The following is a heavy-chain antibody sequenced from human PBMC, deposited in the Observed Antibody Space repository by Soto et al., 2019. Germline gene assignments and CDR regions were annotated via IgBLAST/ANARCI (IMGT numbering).Heavy chain of an antibody. J-gene: IGHJ4*02. CDR1: GFTFSSYA. CDR3: AKDPAIPSYDFWSGYPFDYFDY. V-gene: IGHV3-23*01. D-gene: IGHD3-3*01. CDR2: ISGSGGST. Sequence: GGSLRLSCAASGFTFSSYAMSWVRQAPGKGLEWVSAISGSGGSTYYADSVKGRFTISRDNSKNTLYLQMNSLRAEDTAVYYCAKDPAIPSYDFWSGYPFDYFDYWGQGTLVTVSS.